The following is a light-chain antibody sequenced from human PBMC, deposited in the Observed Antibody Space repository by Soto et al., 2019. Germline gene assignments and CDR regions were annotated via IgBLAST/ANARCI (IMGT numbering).Light chain of an antibody. CDR1: QGISSY. J-gene: IGKJ3*01. Sequence: IQLTQSPSSLSASVGDRVTITCRASQGISSYLAWYQQKPGKAPKLLIYAASTLQSGVPSRFSGSGSGTDFTLTISSLQPEDFETYYCYQFISNTPAFTFGPGTKVDIK. CDR2: AAS. V-gene: IGKV1-9*01. CDR3: YQFISNTPAFT.